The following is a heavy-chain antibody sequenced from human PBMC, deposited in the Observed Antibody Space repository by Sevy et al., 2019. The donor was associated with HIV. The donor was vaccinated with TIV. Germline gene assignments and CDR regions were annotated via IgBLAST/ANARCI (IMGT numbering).Heavy chain of an antibody. CDR1: GFTFSSYS. CDR3: AREMVRGVYGMDV. V-gene: IGHV3-21*01. D-gene: IGHD3-10*01. J-gene: IGHJ6*02. CDR2: ISSSSSYI. Sequence: GGSLRLSCAASGFTFSSYSMNWVRQAPGKGLEWVSSISSSSSYIYYADSVKGRFTISRDNAKNSLYLQMNSLRAEDTAVYYCAREMVRGVYGMDVWGQGTTVTVSS.